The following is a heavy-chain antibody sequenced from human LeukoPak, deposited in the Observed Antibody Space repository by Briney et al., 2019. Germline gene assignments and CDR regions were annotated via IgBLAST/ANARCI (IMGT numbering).Heavy chain of an antibody. CDR3: VRQFAS. Sequence: GGSLGLSCSASGFTFSDHIMNWVRQLPGKRLEWVAYVSGSGSTVYYADSVKGRFTISRDNGKSSLYLQMNSLRVEDTALYYCVRQFASWGQGTLVTVSS. J-gene: IGHJ4*02. CDR2: VSGSGSTV. V-gene: IGHV3-48*01. CDR1: GFTFSDHI.